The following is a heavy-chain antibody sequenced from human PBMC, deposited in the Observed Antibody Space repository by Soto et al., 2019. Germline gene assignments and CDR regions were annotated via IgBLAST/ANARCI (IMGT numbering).Heavy chain of an antibody. D-gene: IGHD3-10*01. CDR2: INPKPTGAST. CDR3: ARSGSFPTNWFDP. CDR1: GYTFTNYY. Sequence: ASVKVSCKASGYTFTNYYIDWVRQAPGQGLEWMGKINPKPTGASTVFAQKFQFRVAMPTDTSTSTVYMELNRLTSEDTAVYYGARSGSFPTNWFDPWGQGTPVTVSS. V-gene: IGHV1-46*01. J-gene: IGHJ5*02.